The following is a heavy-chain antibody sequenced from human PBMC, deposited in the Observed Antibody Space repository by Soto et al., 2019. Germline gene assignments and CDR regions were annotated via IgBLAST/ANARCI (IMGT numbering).Heavy chain of an antibody. CDR1: GYSISSGYY. D-gene: IGHD3-3*01. CDR3: ASDGYDFWSGYSGGGLGMDV. CDR2: IYHSGST. V-gene: IGHV4-38-2*01. Sequence: KSSETLSLTCAVSGYSISSGYYWGWIRQPPGKGLEWIGSIYHSGSTYYNPSLKSRVTISVDTSKNQFSLKLSSVTAADTAVYYCASDGYDFWSGYSGGGLGMDVWGQGTTVTVSS. J-gene: IGHJ6*02.